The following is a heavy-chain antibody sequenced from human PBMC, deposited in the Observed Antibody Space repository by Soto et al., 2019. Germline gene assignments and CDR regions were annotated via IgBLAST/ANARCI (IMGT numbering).Heavy chain of an antibody. D-gene: IGHD3-22*01. CDR3: AGSYDSSGYYYSNAFDI. V-gene: IGHV4-30-4*01. CDR2: IYYSGST. Sequence: SSETLSLTCTVSGGSISSGDYYWSWIRQPPGKGLEWIGYIYYSGSTYYNPSLKSRVTISVDTSKNQFSLKLSSVTAADTAVYYCAGSYDSSGYYYSNAFDIWGQGTMVTVSS. J-gene: IGHJ3*02. CDR1: GGSISSGDYY.